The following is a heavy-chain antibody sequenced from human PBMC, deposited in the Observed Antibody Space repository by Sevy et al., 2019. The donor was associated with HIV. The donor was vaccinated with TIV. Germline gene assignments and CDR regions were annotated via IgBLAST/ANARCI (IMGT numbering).Heavy chain of an antibody. V-gene: IGHV4-34*01. J-gene: IGHJ4*02. CDR3: ARWRGARFTMIVVVTTGYFDH. CDR2: INHTGST. Sequence: SETLSLTCTVSGTSFSSDSWTWIRQSPGKGLEWIGEINHTGSTNYNPSLKSCVTISVDTSKNQFSLKLTSVTAADTAIYYCARWRGARFTMIVVVTTGYFDHWGQGTLVTVSS. D-gene: IGHD3-22*01. CDR1: GTSFSSDS.